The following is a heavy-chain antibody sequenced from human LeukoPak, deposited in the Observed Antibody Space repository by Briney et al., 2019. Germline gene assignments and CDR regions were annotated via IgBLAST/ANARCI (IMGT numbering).Heavy chain of an antibody. CDR2: INHSGTT. CDR3: AREGSYLGSGSPPLDY. CDR1: GGSFNNYY. Sequence: ASETLSLTCAVYGGSFNNYYWSGIRKAPGKGLQWIGEINHSGTTNYNPSLKSRVTMSVDTSKSQISLKLNSVTAADTAVYYCAREGSYLGSGSPPLDYWGQGTLVTVSS. V-gene: IGHV4-34*01. J-gene: IGHJ4*02. D-gene: IGHD3-10*01.